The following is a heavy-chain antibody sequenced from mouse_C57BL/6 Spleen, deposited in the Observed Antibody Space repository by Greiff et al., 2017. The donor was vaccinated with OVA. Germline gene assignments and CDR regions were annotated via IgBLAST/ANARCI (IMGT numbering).Heavy chain of an antibody. CDR2: ISYDGSN. D-gene: IGHD2-12*01. CDR1: GYSITSGYY. Sequence: VQLKQSGPGLVKPSQSLSLTCSVTGYSITSGYYWNWIRQFPGNKLEWMGYISYDGSNNYNPSLKNRISITRDTSKNQFFLKLNSVTTEDTATYYCAILREGWYFDVWGTGTTVTVSS. V-gene: IGHV3-6*01. CDR3: AILREGWYFDV. J-gene: IGHJ1*03.